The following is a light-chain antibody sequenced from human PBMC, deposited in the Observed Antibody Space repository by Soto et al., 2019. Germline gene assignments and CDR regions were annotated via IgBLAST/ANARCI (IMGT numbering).Light chain of an antibody. J-gene: IGLJ1*01. CDR3: SSHTGSSNFYV. CDR2: EVT. V-gene: IGLV2-8*01. CDR1: SSDVGGYNY. Sequence: LTEPPSASGSPGQSVTISCTGTSSDVGGYNYVSWYQQEPGKAPKLMIYEVTKRPSGVPDRFSGSKSGNTASLTVSGLQAEDEADYYCSSHTGSSNFYVFGTGTKVTVL.